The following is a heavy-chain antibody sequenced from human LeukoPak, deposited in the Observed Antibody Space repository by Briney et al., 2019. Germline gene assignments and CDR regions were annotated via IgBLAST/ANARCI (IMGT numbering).Heavy chain of an antibody. CDR2: IYYSGST. CDR1: GGSISSSSYY. Sequence: SETLSLTCTVSGGSISSSSYYWGWLRQPPGKGLEWIGYIYYSGSTYYNPSLKSRVTISVDTSKNQFSLKLSSVTAADTAVYYCARQLNWAFDYWGLGTLVTVSS. D-gene: IGHD7-27*01. V-gene: IGHV4-39*01. J-gene: IGHJ4*02. CDR3: ARQLNWAFDY.